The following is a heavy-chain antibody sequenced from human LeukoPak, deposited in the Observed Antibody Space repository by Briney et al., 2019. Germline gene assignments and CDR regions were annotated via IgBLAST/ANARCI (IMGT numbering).Heavy chain of an antibody. CDR3: ARDRGWLQFTHYFDY. V-gene: IGHV3-7*01. CDR2: IKPDGSEK. Sequence: GSLRLSCAASGFTFNSFWMTWVRQAPGKGLEWVADIKPDGSEKHYVDSVKGRFTISRDNAKNSLYLQMNSPRVEDTAVYYCARDRGWLQFTHYFDYWGQGTLVTVTS. D-gene: IGHD5-24*01. J-gene: IGHJ4*02. CDR1: GFTFNSFW.